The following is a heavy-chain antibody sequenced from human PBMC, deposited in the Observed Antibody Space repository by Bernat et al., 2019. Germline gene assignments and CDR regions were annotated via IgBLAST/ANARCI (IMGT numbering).Heavy chain of an antibody. Sequence: QVQLVESGGGVVQPGRSLRLSCAASGFTFSSYGMHWVRQAPGKGLEWVAVISYDGSNKYYADSVKGRFTVSRDNSKNTLYLQMNSLRAEDTAVYYCAKGSSGYGDYFDYWGQGTLVTVSS. J-gene: IGHJ4*02. V-gene: IGHV3-30*18. CDR3: AKGSSGYGDYFDY. CDR2: ISYDGSNK. D-gene: IGHD3-22*01. CDR1: GFTFSSYG.